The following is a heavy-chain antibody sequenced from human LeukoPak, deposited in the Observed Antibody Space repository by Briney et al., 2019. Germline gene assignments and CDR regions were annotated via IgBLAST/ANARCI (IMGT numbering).Heavy chain of an antibody. CDR1: GFTFSSYA. CDR3: AKAWTYYYDSRLDY. V-gene: IGHV3-23*01. Sequence: TGGSLRLSCAASGFTFSSYAMSWVRQAPGKGLEWVSAISGSGGSTYYADSVKGRFTISRDNSKNTLYLQMNSLRAGDTAVYYCAKAWTYYYDSRLDYWGQGTLVTVSS. CDR2: ISGSGGST. J-gene: IGHJ4*02. D-gene: IGHD3-22*01.